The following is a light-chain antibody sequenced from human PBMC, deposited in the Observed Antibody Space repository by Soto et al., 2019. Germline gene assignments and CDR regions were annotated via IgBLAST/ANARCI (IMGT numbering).Light chain of an antibody. CDR3: CSYAGSSTYVL. V-gene: IGLV2-23*01. Sequence: QSALTQPVSVSGSPGQSITISCTGTSSDVGNYNLVSWYQQHPGKAPKLVIYDDYKRPSGVSNRFSGSKSGNTASLTISGLQAEDEADYHCCSYAGSSTYVLFGGGTKLTVL. CDR2: DDY. J-gene: IGLJ2*01. CDR1: SSDVGNYNL.